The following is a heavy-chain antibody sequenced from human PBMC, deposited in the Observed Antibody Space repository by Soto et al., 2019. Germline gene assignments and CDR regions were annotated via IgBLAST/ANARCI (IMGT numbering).Heavy chain of an antibody. CDR1: GFTFSSYA. CDR3: AKRRDSTVRFYFDY. V-gene: IGHV3-23*01. Sequence: PGGSLRLSCAAPGFTFSSYAMSWVRQAPGKGLEWVSAISGSGGSTYYADSVKGRFTISRDNSKNTLYLQMNSLRAEDTAVYYCAKRRDSTVRFYFDYWGQGTLVTVSS. J-gene: IGHJ4*02. CDR2: ISGSGGST. D-gene: IGHD3-10*01.